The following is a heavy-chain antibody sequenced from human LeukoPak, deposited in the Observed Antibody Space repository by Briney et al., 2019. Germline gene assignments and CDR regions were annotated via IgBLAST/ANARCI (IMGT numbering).Heavy chain of an antibody. CDR2: IPGSVHSI. CDR3: GRGHCCIRKCYWHFDL. Sequence: PGGSLTLSCVASGFSFSDYYMSWLRQAPGKGLEWLSYIPGSVHSIIYADSVKGRFAISRDKAKNSGYLHLNSVRAEDTAVYYCGRGHCCIRKCYWHFDLGGRGALVSVSS. V-gene: IGHV3-11*01. CDR1: GFSFSDYY. J-gene: IGHJ2*01. D-gene: IGHD2-2*01.